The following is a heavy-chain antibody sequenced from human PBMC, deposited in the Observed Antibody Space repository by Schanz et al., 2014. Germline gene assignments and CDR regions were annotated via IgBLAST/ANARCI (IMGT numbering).Heavy chain of an antibody. J-gene: IGHJ4*02. CDR3: ARDQSPYTNSSDVRYFDY. Sequence: VQLEQSGAEVKKPGSPVKVSCKSSGGTFSSYAINWVRQAPGQGLEWMGRIIPILGIANYAQKFQGRVTITADRSTSTAYMELSSLRSDDTAVYYCARDQSPYTNSSDVRYFDYWGQGSLVTVSS. V-gene: IGHV1-69*04. D-gene: IGHD6-6*01. CDR1: GGTFSSYA. CDR2: IIPILGIA.